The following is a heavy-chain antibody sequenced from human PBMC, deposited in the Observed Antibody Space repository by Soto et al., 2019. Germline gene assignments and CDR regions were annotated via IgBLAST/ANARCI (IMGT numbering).Heavy chain of an antibody. CDR1: GYSFTSYW. D-gene: IGHD5-18*01. CDR3: AISDVDTDIVFSFANAFSV. J-gene: IGHJ3*01. CDR2: IYPGDSDT. Sequence: PGESLKISCKGSGYSFTSYWIGWVRQMPGKGLEWMGIIYPGDSDTRYSPSFQGQVTISADKSISTAYLQWSSLKASDTAMYYCAISDVDTDIVFSFANAFSVRGQGTMVPVSS. V-gene: IGHV5-51*01.